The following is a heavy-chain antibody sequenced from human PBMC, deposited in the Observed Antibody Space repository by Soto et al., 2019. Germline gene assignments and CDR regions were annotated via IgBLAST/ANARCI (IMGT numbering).Heavy chain of an antibody. D-gene: IGHD3-16*01. J-gene: IGHJ4*02. Sequence: VQLVESGGGVVQPGRSLRLSCAASGFTFSNYGMHWVRQAPGKGLEWVAFIWYDGGNKYYAESVKGRFTISRDNSKNTLYLQMNSLRAGDTAVYYCARDGDVNTGFGKDYWGQGTLVTVSS. CDR3: ARDGDVNTGFGKDY. V-gene: IGHV3-33*01. CDR1: GFTFSNYG. CDR2: IWYDGGNK.